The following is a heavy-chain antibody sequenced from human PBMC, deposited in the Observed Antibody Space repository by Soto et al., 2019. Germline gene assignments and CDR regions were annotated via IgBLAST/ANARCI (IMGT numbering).Heavy chain of an antibody. CDR3: ARGRRAYYYYYYMDV. CDR1: GGSFSGYY. Sequence: SETLSLTCAVYGGSFSGYYWSWIRQPPGKGLEWIGEINHSGSTNYNPSLKRRVTIAVDTSKNQFSLKLRSVTAADTAVYYCARGRRAYYYYYYMDVWGKGTTVTVSS. CDR2: INHSGST. J-gene: IGHJ6*03. V-gene: IGHV4-34*01.